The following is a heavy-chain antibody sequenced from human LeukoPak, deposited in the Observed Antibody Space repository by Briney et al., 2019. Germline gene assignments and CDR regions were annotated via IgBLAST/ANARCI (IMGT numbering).Heavy chain of an antibody. CDR2: MSAYNGNT. CDR1: GYTFTSYG. Sequence: ASVKVSCKASGYTFTSYGISWVRQAPGQGLEWMGWMSAYNGNTNYAQKLQGRVTMTTDTSTSTAYMELRSLRSDDTAVYYCARGARRSEYSSSWYDYWGQGTLVTVSS. D-gene: IGHD6-13*01. V-gene: IGHV1-18*01. J-gene: IGHJ4*02. CDR3: ARGARRSEYSSSWYDY.